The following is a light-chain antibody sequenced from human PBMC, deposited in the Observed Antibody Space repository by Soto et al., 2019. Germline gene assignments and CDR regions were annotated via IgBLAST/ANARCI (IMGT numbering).Light chain of an antibody. J-gene: IGKJ5*01. Sequence: ELVMTQSPATLSVSPGERATVSCRASHSVGSLLAWYQQKPGQAPRLLIYGASTRATGIPARFTGSGSGTEFTLTISSLQSEDFAVYYCQQYNNWPITFGPGTRLEIK. CDR2: GAS. V-gene: IGKV3-15*01. CDR1: HSVGSL. CDR3: QQYNNWPIT.